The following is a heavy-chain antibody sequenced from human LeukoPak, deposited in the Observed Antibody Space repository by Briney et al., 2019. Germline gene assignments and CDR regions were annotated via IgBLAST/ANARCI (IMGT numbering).Heavy chain of an antibody. CDR3: ATRWSPFFYYMDV. Sequence: PSETLSLTCTVSGGSISSGNYYWTWIRRPAGKGLEWIGRISTSGDTNYNPSLKSRVTISLDASKNQFSLNLNSVTAADTAVYYCATRWSPFFYYMDVWGKGTTVTVSS. CDR1: GGSISSGNYY. D-gene: IGHD4-23*01. V-gene: IGHV4-61*02. J-gene: IGHJ6*03. CDR2: ISTSGDT.